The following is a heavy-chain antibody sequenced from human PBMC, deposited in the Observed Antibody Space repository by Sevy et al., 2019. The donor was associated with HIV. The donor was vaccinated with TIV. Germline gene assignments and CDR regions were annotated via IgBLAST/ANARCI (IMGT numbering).Heavy chain of an antibody. CDR3: VREGEGGFSYSLDT. CDR2: MKQDGSEK. CDR1: GFTFSAYW. V-gene: IGHV3-7*01. D-gene: IGHD5-18*01. Sequence: GESLKISCAASGFTFSAYWMSWVRQAPGKGLEWVATMKQDGSEKYYVDSVKGRLTISRDNAKNSLYLQVNSLRAEDTAVYYCVREGEGGFSYSLDTWGQGTLVTVSS. J-gene: IGHJ5*02.